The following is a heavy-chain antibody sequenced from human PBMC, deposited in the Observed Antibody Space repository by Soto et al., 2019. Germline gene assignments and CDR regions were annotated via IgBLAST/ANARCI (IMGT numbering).Heavy chain of an antibody. CDR3: TGPYPYYFDS. CDR1: GGSFSTHY. CDR2: INHSGNT. Sequence: SETLPLTWTVYGGSFSTHYWIWIRQPPGKGLEWIGEINHSGNTNYNPSLMGRVTMSFDTSKNQFSLKLSSVTAADTAVYYCTGPYPYYFDSWGQGTLVTVSS. J-gene: IGHJ4*02. V-gene: IGHV4-34*01.